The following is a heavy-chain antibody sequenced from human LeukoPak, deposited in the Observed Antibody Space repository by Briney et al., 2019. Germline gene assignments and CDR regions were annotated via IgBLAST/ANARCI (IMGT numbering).Heavy chain of an antibody. CDR3: ARGRLVPPRGSYYFDY. V-gene: IGHV4-34*01. CDR1: GGSFSGYY. CDR2: INHSGGT. J-gene: IGHJ4*02. Sequence: SETLSLTCAVYGGSFSGYYWSWIRQPPGKGLEWIGEINHSGGTNYNPSLKSRVTISVDTSKNQFSLKLSSVTAADTAVYYCARGRLVPPRGSYYFDYWGQGTLVTVSS. D-gene: IGHD2-8*01.